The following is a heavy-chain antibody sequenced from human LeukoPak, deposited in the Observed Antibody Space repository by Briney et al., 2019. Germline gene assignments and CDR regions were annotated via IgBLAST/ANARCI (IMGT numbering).Heavy chain of an antibody. V-gene: IGHV4-59*08. J-gene: IGHJ4*02. CDR2: IYYSGST. Sequence: SETLSLTCAVSGGSISSSNWWSWIRQPPGKGLEWIGYIYYSGSTNYNPSLKSRVTISVDTSKNQFSLKLSSVTAADTAVYYCARGFWSGKVDYWGQGTLVTVSS. CDR3: ARGFWSGKVDY. CDR1: GGSISSSNW. D-gene: IGHD3-3*01.